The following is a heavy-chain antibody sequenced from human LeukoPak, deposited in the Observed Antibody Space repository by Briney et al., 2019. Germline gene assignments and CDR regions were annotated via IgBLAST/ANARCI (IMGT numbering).Heavy chain of an antibody. V-gene: IGHV3-7*01. CDR1: GFTFSSYW. CDR2: IKQDGSEK. Sequence: GGSLRLSCAASGFTFSSYWMSWVRQAPGKGLEWVANIKQDGSEKYYVDSVKGRYTISRDNAKNSLYLQMNSLRAEDTAVYYCARSMYYYGSGVYFDYWGQGTLVTVSS. J-gene: IGHJ4*02. D-gene: IGHD3-10*01. CDR3: ARSMYYYGSGVYFDY.